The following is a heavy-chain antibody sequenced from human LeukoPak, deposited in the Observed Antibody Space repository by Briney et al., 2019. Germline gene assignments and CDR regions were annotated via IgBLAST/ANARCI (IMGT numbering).Heavy chain of an antibody. CDR3: ARSGISAWATTGDYFDY. V-gene: IGHV4-30-4*01. Sequence: PSQTLSLTCTVSGGSISSGDYYWSWIRQPPGKGLEWIGYIYYSGSTYYNPSLKSRVTISVDTSKNQFSLKLSSVSAADTAVYYCARSGISAWATTGDYFDYWGQGTLVTVSS. J-gene: IGHJ4*02. D-gene: IGHD1-7*01. CDR1: GGSISSGDYY. CDR2: IYYSGST.